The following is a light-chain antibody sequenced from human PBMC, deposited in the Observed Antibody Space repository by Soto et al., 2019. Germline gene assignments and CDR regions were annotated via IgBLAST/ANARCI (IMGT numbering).Light chain of an antibody. CDR1: SSDVGRYNY. CDR3: SSYTSGSTSYV. CDR2: DVS. V-gene: IGLV2-14*01. Sequence: QSVLTQPASVSGSPGLSITISCTGTSSDVGRYNYVSWYQQHPGKAPKLMIYDVSDRPSGVSNRFSGSKSGNTASLTISGLQAEDEAEYYCSSYTSGSTSYVFGTGTKVTVL. J-gene: IGLJ1*01.